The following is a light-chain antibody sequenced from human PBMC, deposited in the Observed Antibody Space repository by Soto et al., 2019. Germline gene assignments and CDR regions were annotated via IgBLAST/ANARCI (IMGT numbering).Light chain of an antibody. CDR2: RNN. CDR3: AAWEDSLCVV. J-gene: IGLJ2*01. V-gene: IGLV1-47*01. Sequence: QSVLTQPPSASGTPGQRVTISCSGSSSNIGSNYVYWYQQLPGTAPKLLIYRNNQRPSGVPDRFSGSKSGTSASLAISGLRSEDEADYYCAAWEDSLCVVFGGGTKLTVL. CDR1: SSNIGSNY.